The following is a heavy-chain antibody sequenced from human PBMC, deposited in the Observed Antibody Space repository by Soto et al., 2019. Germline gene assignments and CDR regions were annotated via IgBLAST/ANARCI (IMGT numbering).Heavy chain of an antibody. Sequence: SETLSLPCAVYGGSFSGYYWSWIRQPPGKGLEWIGEINHSGSTNYNPSLKSRVTISVDTSKNQFSLKLSSVTAADTAVYYCAREEYYDILTGYYLYYYGMDVWGQGTTVTVSS. V-gene: IGHV4-34*01. D-gene: IGHD3-9*01. CDR2: INHSGST. J-gene: IGHJ6*02. CDR3: AREEYYDILTGYYLYYYGMDV. CDR1: GGSFSGYY.